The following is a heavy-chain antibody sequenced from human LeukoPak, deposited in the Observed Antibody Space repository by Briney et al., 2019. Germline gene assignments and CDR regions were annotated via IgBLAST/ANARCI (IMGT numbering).Heavy chain of an antibody. Sequence: GESLKISCKGSGYSFTSYWIGWVRQMPGKGLEWMGIIYPGDSDTRYSPSFQGQVTISADKSISTAYLQWSSLKASDTAMYYCARQDYGDYASDYYYGMDVWGQGTTVTVSS. D-gene: IGHD4-17*01. CDR1: GYSFTSYW. V-gene: IGHV5-51*01. CDR2: IYPGDSDT. J-gene: IGHJ6*02. CDR3: ARQDYGDYASDYYYGMDV.